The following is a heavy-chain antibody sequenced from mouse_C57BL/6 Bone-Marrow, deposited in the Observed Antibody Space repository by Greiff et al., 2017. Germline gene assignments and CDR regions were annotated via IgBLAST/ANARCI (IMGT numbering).Heavy chain of an antibody. CDR3: ARDAGGDY. CDR2: IYPSDSET. J-gene: IGHJ2*01. D-gene: IGHD4-1*01. V-gene: IGHV1-61*01. CDR1: GYTFTSYW. Sequence: QVQLKQSGAELVRPGSSVKLSCKASGYTFTSYWMDWVKQRPGQGLEWIGNIYPSDSETHYNQKFKDKATLTVDKSSSTAYMQLSSLTSEDSAVYYCARDAGGDYWGQGTTLTVSS.